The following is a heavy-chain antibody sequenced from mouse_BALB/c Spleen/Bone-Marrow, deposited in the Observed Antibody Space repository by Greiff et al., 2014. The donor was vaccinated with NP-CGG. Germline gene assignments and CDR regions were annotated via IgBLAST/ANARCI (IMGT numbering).Heavy chain of an antibody. CDR2: ISDGGNYS. D-gene: IGHD2-10*02. Sequence: VQLKGAEGGLVKPGGSLEISFAASWFPFCDFYLFLLSPTPGKRLGWVATISDGGNYSYNPDSVKGRFTISRDNAKNNLDLQMSSLKSEDTAMYYCARSRMRYGAMDYWGQGTSVTVFS. CDR3: ARSRMRYGAMDY. V-gene: IGHV5-4*02. CDR1: WFPFCDFY. J-gene: IGHJ4*01.